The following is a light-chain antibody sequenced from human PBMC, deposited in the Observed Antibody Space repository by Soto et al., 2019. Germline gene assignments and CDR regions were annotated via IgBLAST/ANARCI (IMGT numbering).Light chain of an antibody. Sequence: EIVLTQSPATLSLSPLERATLSCIASQSVSSSYLAWYQQKPGQAPRLLIYGASSRATGIPDRFSGSGSGTDFTLTISRLEPEDFAVYYCQQYGSSMGVTFGQGTRLEMK. V-gene: IGKV3-20*01. CDR1: QSVSSSY. J-gene: IGKJ5*01. CDR2: GAS. CDR3: QQYGSSMGVT.